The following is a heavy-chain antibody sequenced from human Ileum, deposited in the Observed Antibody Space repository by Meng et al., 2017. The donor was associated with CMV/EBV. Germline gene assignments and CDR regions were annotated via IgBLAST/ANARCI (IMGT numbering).Heavy chain of an antibody. D-gene: IGHD3-10*01. CDR1: GYSFTSYW. CDR2: IYPGDSDT. CDR3: ARHGPGGDYYYYGMDV. Sequence: GESLKISCKGSGYSFTSYWIGWVRQMPGKGLEWMGIIYPGDSDTRYSPSFQGQVTISADKSNSTAYLQWSSLKASDTAMYYCARHGPGGDYYYYGMDVWGQGTTVTVSS. J-gene: IGHJ6*02. V-gene: IGHV5-51*01.